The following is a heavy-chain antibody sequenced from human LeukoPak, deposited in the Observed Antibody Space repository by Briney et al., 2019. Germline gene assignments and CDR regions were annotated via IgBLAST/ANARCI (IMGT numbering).Heavy chain of an antibody. Sequence: GGSLRLSCAVSGLAFTNYWMSWVRQAPGKGPEWVAKINQGGSEKDYVDSVKGRFTISRDNAKSSVFLQMDNLRVEDTAAYFCARDYFGSGRHYYGLDVWGQGTTVIVSS. CDR3: ARDYFGSGRHYYGLDV. CDR2: INQGGSEK. D-gene: IGHD3-10*01. V-gene: IGHV3-7*01. CDR1: GLAFTNYW. J-gene: IGHJ6*02.